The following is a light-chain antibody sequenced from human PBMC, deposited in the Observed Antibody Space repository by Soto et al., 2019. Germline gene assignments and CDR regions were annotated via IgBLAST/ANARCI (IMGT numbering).Light chain of an antibody. J-gene: IGLJ1*01. Sequence: QSVLTQPPSVSGAPGQRVTISCTGSSSNTGAGYDVHWYQQLPGRAPKLLIYANSNRPSGVPDRFSGSKSGTPASLAITGLQAEDEADYYCQSYDSSLSGSYVFGTGTKVTVL. CDR2: ANS. CDR3: QSYDSSLSGSYV. CDR1: SSNTGAGYD. V-gene: IGLV1-40*01.